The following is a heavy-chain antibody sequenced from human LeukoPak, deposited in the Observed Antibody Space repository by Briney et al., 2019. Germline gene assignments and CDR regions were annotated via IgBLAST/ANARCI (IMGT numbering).Heavy chain of an antibody. CDR2: ISSSGSTI. CDR1: GFTFSDYY. D-gene: IGHD2-2*01. J-gene: IGHJ4*02. CDR3: ARVANYCSRTSCYPHYYLDY. Sequence: GGSLRLSCAASGFTFSDYYMSWIRQAPGKGLEWVSYISSSGSTIYYADSVKGRFTISRDNAKNSLSLQMNSLRAEDTAVYYCARVANYCSRTSCYPHYYLDYWGQGTLVTVSS. V-gene: IGHV3-11*04.